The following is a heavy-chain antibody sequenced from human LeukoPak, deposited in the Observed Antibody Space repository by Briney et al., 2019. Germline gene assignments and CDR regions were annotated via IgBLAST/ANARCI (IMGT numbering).Heavy chain of an antibody. CDR2: ISSRSSYI. V-gene: IGHV3-21*06. CDR1: GFTFSNYA. D-gene: IGHD3-9*01. J-gene: IGHJ4*02. Sequence: PGGSLRLSCAASGFTFSNYAMSWIRQAPGKGLEWVSSISSRSSYIYYADSLKGRFTISRDNAKNSLHLQMKGLRVEDTAVYYCARGAFDYPGRDYFDYWGKGTQVTVSS. CDR3: ARGAFDYPGRDYFDY.